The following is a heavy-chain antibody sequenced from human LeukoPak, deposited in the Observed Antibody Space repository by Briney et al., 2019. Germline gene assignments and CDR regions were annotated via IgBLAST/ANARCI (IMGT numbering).Heavy chain of an antibody. CDR3: ERREKFSWFDP. Sequence: SETLSLTCTVSGGSISSGGYYWSWIRQPPGKGLEWIGYIYHSGSTYYNPSLKSRVTISVDTSKNQFSLKLSSVTAADTAVYYCERREKFSWFDPWGQGTLVTVSS. CDR2: IYHSGST. J-gene: IGHJ5*02. CDR1: GGSISSGGYY. V-gene: IGHV4-30-2*03.